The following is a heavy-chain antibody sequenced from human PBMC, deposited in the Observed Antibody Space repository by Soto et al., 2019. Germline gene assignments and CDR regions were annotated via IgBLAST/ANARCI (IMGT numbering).Heavy chain of an antibody. CDR2: RYDDGST. J-gene: IGHJ4*02. CDR1: GDSIRNRNYY. CDR3: ARVIYEGRSGSYLDV. Sequence: LQLQESGPGLVKPSETLSLTCAVFGDSIRNRNYYWAWIRQPPGKGLEWIVSRYDDGSTFYNPSLKGRVSVSIDTSKTQFSLTMTSVTATDKAVSYCARVIYEGRSGSYLDVWSQGNLVTVSS. D-gene: IGHD3-22*01. V-gene: IGHV4-39*01.